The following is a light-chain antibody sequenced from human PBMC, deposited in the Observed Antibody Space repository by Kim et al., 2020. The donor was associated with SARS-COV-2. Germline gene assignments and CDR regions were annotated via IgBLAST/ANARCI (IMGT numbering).Light chain of an antibody. CDR3: QTWDTGIVV. CDR2: LNSDGSH. V-gene: IGLV4-69*01. CDR1: SDHNTYA. Sequence: QLVLTQSPSASASLGASVKLTCSLSSDHNTYAVTWHQQQPEKGPRYLLKLNSDGSHSKGDGIPDRFPGSSSGDERYLSISSLQSEDEADYYCQTWDTGIVVFGGGTQLTVL. J-gene: IGLJ2*01.